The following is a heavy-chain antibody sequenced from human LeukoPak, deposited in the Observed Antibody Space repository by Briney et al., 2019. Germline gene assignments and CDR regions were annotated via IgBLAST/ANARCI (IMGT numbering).Heavy chain of an antibody. D-gene: IGHD3-16*01. CDR1: GGSFSGYY. CDR2: IYYSGST. Sequence: SETLSLTCAVYGGSFSGYYWSWIRQPPGKGLEWIGYIYYSGSTNYNPSLKSRVTISVDTSKNQFSLKLSSVTAADTAVYYCARDLGPYNWFDPWGQGTLVTVSS. V-gene: IGHV4-59*01. J-gene: IGHJ5*02. CDR3: ARDLGPYNWFDP.